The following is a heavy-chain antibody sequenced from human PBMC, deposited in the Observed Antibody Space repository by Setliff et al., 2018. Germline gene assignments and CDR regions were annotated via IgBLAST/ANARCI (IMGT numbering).Heavy chain of an antibody. CDR2: ISASNGKT. J-gene: IGHJ2*01. CDR1: GYTFTNFG. CDR3: ARGRASGGYFEVWYSDL. D-gene: IGHD3-22*01. V-gene: IGHV1-18*01. Sequence: ASVKVSCKASGYTFTNFGISWVREAPGQGLEWMGWISASNGKTNYAQKFQGRVTMTTDTSTSTAYMDLRSLRSDDTAVYYCARGRASGGYFEVWYSDLWGRGTLVTVSS.